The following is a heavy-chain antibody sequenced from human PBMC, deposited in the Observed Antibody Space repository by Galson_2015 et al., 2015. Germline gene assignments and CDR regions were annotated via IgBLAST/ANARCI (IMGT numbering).Heavy chain of an antibody. CDR1: GSTFSSYG. Sequence: SVKVSCKASGSTFSSYGMHWVRQVPGQRLEWMGWINAGNGNTRYSQKFKGRVTITRDTSASTAYMELSSLRSEDSAMYYCARDLSNYFWYMDVWGRGTTVTVSS. J-gene: IGHJ6*03. CDR3: ARDLSNYFWYMDV. V-gene: IGHV1-3*01. CDR2: INAGNGNT.